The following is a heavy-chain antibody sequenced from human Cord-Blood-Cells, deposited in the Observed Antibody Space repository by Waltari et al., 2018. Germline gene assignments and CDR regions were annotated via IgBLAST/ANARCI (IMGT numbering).Heavy chain of an antibody. CDR1: GYTFTGYY. Sequence: QVQLVQSGAEVKKPGASVKVSCKASGYTFTGYYMHWVRQAPGQGLEWRGWINPNSGGTNYAQKFQGRVTMTRDTSISTAYMELGKLRSDDTAVYYCARGGENYYYYYYMDVWGKGTTVTVSS. D-gene: IGHD7-27*01. CDR3: ARGGENYYYYYYMDV. J-gene: IGHJ6*03. CDR2: INPNSGGT. V-gene: IGHV1-2*02.